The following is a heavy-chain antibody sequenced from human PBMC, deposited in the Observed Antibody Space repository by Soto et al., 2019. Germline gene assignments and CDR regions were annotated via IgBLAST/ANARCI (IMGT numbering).Heavy chain of an antibody. CDR1: GLTFSNYA. J-gene: IGHJ4*01. CDR3: ARNTIPPPHY. V-gene: IGHV3-23*01. CDR2: ISSSGDSP. Sequence: GGSLRLSCAASGLTFSNYAMSWVRQAPGKGLEWVSAISSSGDSPYYADSVKGRFTVSRDNSKNTLYLQMNSLRVEDRAIYYCARNTIPPPHYGGHGTLVTVSA. D-gene: IGHD1-1*01.